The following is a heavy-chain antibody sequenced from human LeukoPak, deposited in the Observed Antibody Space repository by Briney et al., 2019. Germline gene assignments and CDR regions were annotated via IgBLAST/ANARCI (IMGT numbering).Heavy chain of an antibody. Sequence: PSQTLSLTCTVSGGSIGSGGYYWSWIRQHPGKGLEWIGYIHYSGSTYYNPSLKSRVTISVDTSKNQFSLKLSSVTAADTAVYYCARTYGSGSYFFNDYWGQGTLVTVSS. D-gene: IGHD3-10*01. CDR2: IHYSGST. V-gene: IGHV4-31*02. J-gene: IGHJ4*02. CDR1: GGSIGSGGYY. CDR3: ARTYGSGSYFFNDY.